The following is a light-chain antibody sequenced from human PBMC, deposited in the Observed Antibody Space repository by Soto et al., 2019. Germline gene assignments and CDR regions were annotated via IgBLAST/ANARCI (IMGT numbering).Light chain of an antibody. CDR2: GAS. Sequence: EIVMTQSPATLSVSPGERATLSCRASQSVSSNLAWYQQKPGQAPRLLIYGASTRATGIPARFSGSGSGTEVTLTISSLPAEDSAVYYCQQYNTWPPYTFGQGTKLEIK. V-gene: IGKV3-15*01. CDR3: QQYNTWPPYT. J-gene: IGKJ2*01. CDR1: QSVSSN.